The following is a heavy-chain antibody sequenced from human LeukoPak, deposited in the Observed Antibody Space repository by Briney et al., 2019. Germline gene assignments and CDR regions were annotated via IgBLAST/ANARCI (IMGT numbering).Heavy chain of an antibody. CDR3: ARGGQLWLRGLDY. V-gene: IGHV4-34*01. CDR1: GGSFSGYY. J-gene: IGHJ4*02. CDR2: INHSGST. D-gene: IGHD5-18*01. Sequence: SETLSLTCAVYGGSFSGYYWSWIRQPPGKGLEWIGEINHSGSTNYNPSLKSRVTISVDTSKNQFSLKLSSVTAADTAVCYCARGGQLWLRGLDYWGQGTLVTVSS.